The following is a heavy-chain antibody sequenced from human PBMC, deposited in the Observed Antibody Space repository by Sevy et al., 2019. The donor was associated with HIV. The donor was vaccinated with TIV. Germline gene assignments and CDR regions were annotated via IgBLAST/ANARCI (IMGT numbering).Heavy chain of an antibody. CDR3: AKGDRTFYGLDV. D-gene: IGHD2-15*01. J-gene: IGHJ6*02. V-gene: IGHV3-23*01. CDR2: ISGSGGST. CDR1: GFTFSTYA. Sequence: GGSLRLSCAASGFTFSTYAMSWVRQAPGKGLEWVSAISGSGGSTYYADSVKGRFTISRDKSKNTLYLQMNGLRVADTAVYYCAKGDRTFYGLDVWGQGTTVTVSS.